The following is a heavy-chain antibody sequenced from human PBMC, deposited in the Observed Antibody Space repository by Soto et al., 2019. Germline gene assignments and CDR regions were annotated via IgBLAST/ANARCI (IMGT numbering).Heavy chain of an antibody. Sequence: PGGSLRLSCEASGFTFSRVIMNGVRQVPGKGLEWVASISIASSETWYADSVNGRFIISRDNAQNSLFLQMNTLRPEDSAIYYCARVAYWGPGTQVTVSS. CDR1: GFTFSRVI. CDR2: ISIASSET. J-gene: IGHJ4*02. CDR3: ARVAY. V-gene: IGHV3-21*04.